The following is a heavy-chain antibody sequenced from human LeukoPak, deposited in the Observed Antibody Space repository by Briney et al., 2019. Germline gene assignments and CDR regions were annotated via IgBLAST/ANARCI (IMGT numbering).Heavy chain of an antibody. CDR3: AREGRSIAARDFDY. D-gene: IGHD6-6*01. CDR2: ISSSSSYI. J-gene: IGHJ4*02. V-gene: IGHV3-21*01. CDR1: GFTFSSYS. Sequence: PGGSLRLSCAASGFTFSSYSKNWVRQAPGKGLEWVSSISSSSSYIYYADSVKGRFTISRHNAKNSLYLQMNSLRAEDTAVYYCAREGRSIAARDFDYWGQGTLVTVSS.